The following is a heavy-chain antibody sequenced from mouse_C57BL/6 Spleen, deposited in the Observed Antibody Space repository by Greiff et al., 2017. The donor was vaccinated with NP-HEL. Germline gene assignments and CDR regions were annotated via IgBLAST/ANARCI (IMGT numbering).Heavy chain of an antibody. CDR2: IYPRSGNT. J-gene: IGHJ4*01. Sequence: VQGVESGAELARPGASVKLSCKASGYTFTSYGISWVKQRTGQGLEWIGEIYPRSGNTYYNEKFKGKATLTADKSSSTAYMELRSLTSEDSAVYFCARGRNYYDYDVEAMDYWGQGTSVTVSS. D-gene: IGHD2-4*01. V-gene: IGHV1-81*01. CDR1: GYTFTSYG. CDR3: ARGRNYYDYDVEAMDY.